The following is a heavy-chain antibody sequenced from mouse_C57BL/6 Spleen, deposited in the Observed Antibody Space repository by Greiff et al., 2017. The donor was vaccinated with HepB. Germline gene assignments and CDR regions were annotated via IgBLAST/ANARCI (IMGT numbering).Heavy chain of an antibody. CDR2: IHPNSGST. CDR3: ARRGATVVGDAMDY. Sequence: QVQLQQPGAELVKPGASVKLSCKASGYTFTSYWMHWVKQRPGQGLEWIGMIHPNSGSTNYNEKFKSKATLTVDKSSSTAYMQLSSLTSEDSAVYYCARRGATVVGDAMDYWGQRTSVTVAS. D-gene: IGHD1-1*01. V-gene: IGHV1-64*01. CDR1: GYTFTSYW. J-gene: IGHJ4*01.